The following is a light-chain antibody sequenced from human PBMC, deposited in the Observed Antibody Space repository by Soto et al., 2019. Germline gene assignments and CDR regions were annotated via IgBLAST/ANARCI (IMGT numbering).Light chain of an antibody. CDR3: PHDNHAPWT. J-gene: IGKJ1*01. CDR1: QSISSW. Sequence: DIQMTHSPSTLSASVGDRVTITCRASQSISSWLAWYQQKPGDAPKLLLYHASTLASGVPSSISGSRSGTEFTLTLSRMQPEDFGRYYCPHDNHAPWTFGPWKTVEIK. CDR2: HAS. V-gene: IGKV1-5*01.